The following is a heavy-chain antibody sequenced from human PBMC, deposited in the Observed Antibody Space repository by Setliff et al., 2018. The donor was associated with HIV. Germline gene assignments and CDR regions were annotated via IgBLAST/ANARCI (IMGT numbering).Heavy chain of an antibody. V-gene: IGHV4-31*02. CDR2: VYYSGST. Sequence: SETLSLSCSVSGGSISSSVYYWSWIRQHPGKGLDWIGRVYYSGSTDYNPSLQSRATLSIDTSKNQFSLKLTSVIAADTAIYYCARGPFVLRFLERLVYFDYWGQGKLVTVSS. J-gene: IGHJ4*02. CDR3: ARGPFVLRFLERLVYFDY. CDR1: GGSISSSVYY. D-gene: IGHD3-3*01.